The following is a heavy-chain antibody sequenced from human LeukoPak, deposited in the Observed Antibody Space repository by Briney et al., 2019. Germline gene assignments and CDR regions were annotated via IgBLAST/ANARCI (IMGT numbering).Heavy chain of an antibody. J-gene: IGHJ6*02. CDR1: GYTFTSYG. D-gene: IGHD2-2*01. Sequence: ASVKVSCKASGYTFTSYGISWVRQAPGQGLEWMGWISAYNGNTNYAQKLQGRVTMTTDTSTSTACMELRSLRSDDTAVYYCARDPADIVVVPAAILGDVWGQGTTVTVSS. V-gene: IGHV1-18*01. CDR2: ISAYNGNT. CDR3: ARDPADIVVVPAAILGDV.